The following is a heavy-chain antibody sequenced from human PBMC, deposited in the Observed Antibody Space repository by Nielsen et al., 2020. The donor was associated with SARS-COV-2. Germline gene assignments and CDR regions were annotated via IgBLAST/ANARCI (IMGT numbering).Heavy chain of an antibody. J-gene: IGHJ4*02. CDR3: ARGPNNWNFDY. CDR1: GYSFTSYD. D-gene: IGHD1-20*01. V-gene: IGHV1-46*01. CDR2: INPSGATT. Sequence: ASVKVSCKASGYSFTSYDMHWVRQAPGQGLEWMGIINPSGATTIYAQRFQGRVTMTRDTSTNSVYMELSSLTSEDTAVYFCARGPNNWNFDYWGQGTLVTVSS.